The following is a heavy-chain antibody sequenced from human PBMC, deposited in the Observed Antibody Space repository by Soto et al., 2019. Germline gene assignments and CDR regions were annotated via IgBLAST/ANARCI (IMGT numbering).Heavy chain of an antibody. CDR1: GYTFTSYY. V-gene: IGHV1-46*01. J-gene: IGHJ4*02. CDR3: ARDVGIVVVPAAISEFGSGPFDY. CDR2: INPSGGST. Sequence: ASVKVSCKXSGYTFTSYYMHWVRQAPGQGLEWMGIINPSGGSTSYAQKFQGRVTMTRDTSTSTVYMELSSLRSEDTAVYYCARDVGIVVVPAAISEFGSGPFDYWGQGTLVTVSS. D-gene: IGHD2-2*02.